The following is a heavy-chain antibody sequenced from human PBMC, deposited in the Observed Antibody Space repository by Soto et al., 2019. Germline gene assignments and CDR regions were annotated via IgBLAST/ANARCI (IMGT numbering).Heavy chain of an antibody. J-gene: IGHJ4*02. D-gene: IGHD3-3*01. CDR2: IYQSGST. V-gene: IGHV4-38-2*02. CDR3: ARGRVYYDFWSGYYYYFDY. Sequence: PSETLSLPCLVSGYSISSGNYWGWIPHPPGKGLEWIGSIYQSGSTYYNPSLRSRATISVDTSKNQFSLKLSSVTAADTAVYYCARGRVYYDFWSGYYYYFDYWGQGTLVT. CDR1: GYSISSGNY.